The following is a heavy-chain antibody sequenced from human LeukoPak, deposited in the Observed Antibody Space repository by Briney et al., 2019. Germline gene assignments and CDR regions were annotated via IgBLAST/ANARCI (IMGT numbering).Heavy chain of an antibody. CDR3: AKDVDTVMDWANDAFDV. Sequence: GGSLRLSCAASQFIFNNYAMSWVRQAPGKGLEWVASISYDGVDEYYADSLKGRFTMSRDNSKNSVYLQMDSLRVEDTAMYYCAKDVDTVMDWANDAFDVWGQGTMVIVSS. CDR1: QFIFNNYA. J-gene: IGHJ3*01. CDR2: ISYDGVDE. V-gene: IGHV3-30-3*01. D-gene: IGHD5-18*01.